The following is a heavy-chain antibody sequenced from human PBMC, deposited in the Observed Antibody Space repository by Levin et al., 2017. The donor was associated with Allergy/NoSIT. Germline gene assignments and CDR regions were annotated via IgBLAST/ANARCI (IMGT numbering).Heavy chain of an antibody. CDR3: AFHAAESQLVSVNGLVDY. J-gene: IGHJ4*02. CDR2: ISYDGSNK. D-gene: IGHD6-6*01. V-gene: IGHV3-30*04. CDR1: GFTFSSYA. Sequence: GGSLRLSCAASGFTFSSYAMHWVRQAPGKGLEWVAVISYDGSNKYYADSVKGRFTISRDNSKNTLYLQMNSLRAEDTAVYYCAFHAAESQLVSVNGLVDYWGQGTLVTVSS.